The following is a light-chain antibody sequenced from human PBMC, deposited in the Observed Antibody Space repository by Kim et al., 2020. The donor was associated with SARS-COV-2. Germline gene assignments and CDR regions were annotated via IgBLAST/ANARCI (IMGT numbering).Light chain of an antibody. V-gene: IGLV2-23*02. CDR2: DVS. Sequence: QSALTQTASVSGSPGQSITISCTGSNSDVGGYSLVSWYQQHPGKVPKLMIYDVSKRPSGVSNRFSRSKSGNTASLTISGLQAEDEADYYCFSYAGSLWVFGGGTQLTVL. J-gene: IGLJ3*02. CDR3: FSYAGSLWV. CDR1: NSDVGGYSL.